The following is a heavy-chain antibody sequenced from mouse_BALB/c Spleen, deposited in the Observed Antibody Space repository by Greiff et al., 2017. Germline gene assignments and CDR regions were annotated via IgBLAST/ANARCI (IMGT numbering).Heavy chain of an antibody. Sequence: EVKLVESGPSLVKPSQTLSLTCSVTGDSITSGYWNWIRKFPGNKLEYMGYISYSGSTYYNPSLKSRISITRDTSKNQYYLQLNSVTTEDTATYYCARYDYYGSRFAYWGQGTLVTVSA. D-gene: IGHD1-1*01. V-gene: IGHV3-8*02. CDR2: ISYSGST. CDR3: ARYDYYGSRFAY. CDR1: GDSITSGY. J-gene: IGHJ3*01.